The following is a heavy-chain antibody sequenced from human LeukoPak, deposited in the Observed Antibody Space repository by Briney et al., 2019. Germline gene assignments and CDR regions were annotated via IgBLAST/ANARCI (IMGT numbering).Heavy chain of an antibody. J-gene: IGHJ4*02. Sequence: SQTLSLTCTVSGGSISSDGYYWSWIRQHPGKGLEWIGYIYYSGSAYYNPSLKSRVTISVDTSKNQFSLELGSVTAADTAVYYCARAPMVRGVITVDYWGQGTLVTVSS. CDR1: GGSISSDGYY. D-gene: IGHD3-10*01. CDR3: ARAPMVRGVITVDY. CDR2: IYYSGSA. V-gene: IGHV4-31*03.